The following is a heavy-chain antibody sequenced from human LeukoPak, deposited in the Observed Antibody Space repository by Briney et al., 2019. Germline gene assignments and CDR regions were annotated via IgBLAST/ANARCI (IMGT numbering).Heavy chain of an antibody. J-gene: IGHJ4*02. CDR2: IKQDGSEK. D-gene: IGHD2-8*01. CDR3: AKDPDCTSGICYTFFDY. CDR1: GFTFSSYW. V-gene: IGHV3-7*03. Sequence: GGSLRLSCAASGFTFSSYWMTWVRQAPGKGLEWVANIKQDGSEKYYVDSVKGRFTISRDNAKNSLYLQMNSLRAEDTAVYYCAKDPDCTSGICYTFFDYWGQGTLVTVSS.